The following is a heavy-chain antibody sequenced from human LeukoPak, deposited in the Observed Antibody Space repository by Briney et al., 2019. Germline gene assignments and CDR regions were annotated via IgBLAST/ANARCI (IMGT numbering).Heavy chain of an antibody. Sequence: SETLSLTCTVSGGSISSFYWSWIRQPAGKGLEWIGRLYTSGSTNYNPSLKSRVTMSVDTSNNQFSLRLRFVTAADTAVYYCARNGGTLAAKTSFDYWGQGTLVTVSS. J-gene: IGHJ4*02. CDR1: GGSISSFY. CDR2: LYTSGST. V-gene: IGHV4-4*07. D-gene: IGHD6-19*01. CDR3: ARNGGTLAAKTSFDY.